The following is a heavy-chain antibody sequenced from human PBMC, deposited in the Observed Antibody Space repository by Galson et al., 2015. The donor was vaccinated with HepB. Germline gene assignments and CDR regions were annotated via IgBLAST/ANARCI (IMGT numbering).Heavy chain of an antibody. D-gene: IGHD3-22*01. CDR3: ARPSVAMIVVVITTGAFEI. J-gene: IGHJ3*02. V-gene: IGHV4-34*01. Sequence: SETLSLTCAVYGGSFSGYYWSWIRQPPGKGLEWIGEINHSGSTNYNPSLKSRVTISVDTSKNQFSLKLSSVTAADTAVYYCARPSVAMIVVVITTGAFEIWGQGTMVTVSS. CDR1: GGSFSGYY. CDR2: INHSGST.